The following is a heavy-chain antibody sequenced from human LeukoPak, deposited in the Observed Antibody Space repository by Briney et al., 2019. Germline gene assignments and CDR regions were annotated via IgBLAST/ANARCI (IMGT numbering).Heavy chain of an antibody. D-gene: IGHD3-9*01. J-gene: IGHJ5*02. V-gene: IGHV4-39*01. Sequence: PSETLSLTCTVSGGSISSYYWGWIRQPPGKGLEWIGSIYYSGYTYYNPSLKSRVTISVDTSKNHFSLKLSSVTAADTAVYYCARHGEGYYVILNSHYPNNWFDPWGQGTLVTVSS. CDR2: IYYSGYT. CDR3: ARHGEGYYVILNSHYPNNWFDP. CDR1: GGSISSYY.